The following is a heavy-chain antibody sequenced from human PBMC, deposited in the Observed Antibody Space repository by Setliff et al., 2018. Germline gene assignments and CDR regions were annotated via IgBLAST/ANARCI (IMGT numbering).Heavy chain of an antibody. CDR2: IFPKTGNT. D-gene: IGHD3-3*01. CDR3: ARDNTLFGVVITGSWFDP. Sequence: ASVKVSCKASGYTFTNYGITWVRQAPGQGLEWMGWIFPKTGNTNYAHKLQGRVSMTTDTSTGTAYMELRSLRSDDTAVYYCARDNTLFGVVITGSWFDPWGQGTLVTVSS. J-gene: IGHJ5*02. V-gene: IGHV1-18*01. CDR1: GYTFTNYG.